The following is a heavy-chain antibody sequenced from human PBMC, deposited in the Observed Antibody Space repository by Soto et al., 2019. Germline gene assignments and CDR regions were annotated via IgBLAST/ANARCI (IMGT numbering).Heavy chain of an antibody. J-gene: IGHJ5*02. V-gene: IGHV3-7*01. D-gene: IGHD2-21*01. CDR1: VFTFNTHW. CDR3: VAWGNSTSNA. Sequence: PVGSLRLSCASSVFTFNTHWMSCVRHSPGKWLEWVAHTKPDGSEKYYVDSARGRFTISRDNARNSLYLQMNSLRADDTALYYCVAWGNSTSNAWGQGTPVTVSS. CDR2: TKPDGSEK.